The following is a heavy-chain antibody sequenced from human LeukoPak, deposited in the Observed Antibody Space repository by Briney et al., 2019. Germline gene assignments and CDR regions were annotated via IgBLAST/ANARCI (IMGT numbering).Heavy chain of an antibody. V-gene: IGHV3-23*01. J-gene: IGHJ4*02. CDR3: ARTRMVRGVIITAPIDY. CDR2: ITGSGGST. Sequence: GGTLRLSCAASGFTFSSYGMSWVRQAPGKGLEWVSAITGSGGSTYYADSVKGRFTISRDNSKNTLYLQMNSLRAEDTAVYYCARTRMVRGVIITAPIDYWGQGTLVTVSS. D-gene: IGHD3-10*01. CDR1: GFTFSSYG.